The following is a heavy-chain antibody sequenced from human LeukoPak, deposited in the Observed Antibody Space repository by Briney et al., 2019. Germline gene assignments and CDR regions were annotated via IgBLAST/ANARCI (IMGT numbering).Heavy chain of an antibody. Sequence: SETLSLTCTVSGGSISFFYWSWIRLPPGKGLEYIGSIYYDGSTNYNPSLESRLTISVDTSKNQISLILTSVTAADTAVYYCARDPQGLRGTYWYFDLWGRGTLVTVSS. CDR3: ARDPQGLRGTYWYFDL. J-gene: IGHJ2*01. CDR1: GGSISFFY. D-gene: IGHD3-10*01. V-gene: IGHV4-59*01. CDR2: IYYDGST.